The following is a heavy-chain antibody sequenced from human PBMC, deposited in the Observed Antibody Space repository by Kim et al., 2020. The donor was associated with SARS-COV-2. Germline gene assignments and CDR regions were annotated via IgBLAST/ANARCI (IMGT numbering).Heavy chain of an antibody. V-gene: IGHV1-69*01. CDR3: AGGYSYGYYYGMDV. J-gene: IGHJ6*02. Sequence: QRFQGRVTITAEESTSTAYMELSSLRSEDTAVYYCAGGYSYGYYYGMDVWGQGTTVTVSS. D-gene: IGHD5-18*01.